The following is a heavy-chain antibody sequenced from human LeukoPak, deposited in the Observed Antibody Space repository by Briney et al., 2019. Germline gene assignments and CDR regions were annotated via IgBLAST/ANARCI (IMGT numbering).Heavy chain of an antibody. Sequence: PSETLSLTCAVYGGSFSGYYRSWIRQPPGKGLEWIGEINHSGSTNYNPSLKSRVTISVDTSKNQFSLKLSSVTAADTAVYYCARMSEAYCSSTSCYPFDYWGQGTLVTVSS. D-gene: IGHD2-2*01. J-gene: IGHJ4*02. V-gene: IGHV4-34*01. CDR2: INHSGST. CDR1: GGSFSGYY. CDR3: ARMSEAYCSSTSCYPFDY.